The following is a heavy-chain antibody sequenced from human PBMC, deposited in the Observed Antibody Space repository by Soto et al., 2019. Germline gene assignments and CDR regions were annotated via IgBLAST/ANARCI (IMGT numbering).Heavy chain of an antibody. CDR1: AYTLTKFG. J-gene: IGHJ4*02. V-gene: IGHV1-18*04. D-gene: IGHD3-16*01. CDR2: INPYNGNT. Sequence: QVQLVQSGAEVKKPGASVKVSCTTSAYTLTKFGISWVRQAPGQGLEWMGWINPYNGNTNYEQRLQGRVTMTTDTSTSTAYMELRNLRSDDTAVYYCARYWIAYHSFESWGQGTLVTVSS. CDR3: ARYWIAYHSFES.